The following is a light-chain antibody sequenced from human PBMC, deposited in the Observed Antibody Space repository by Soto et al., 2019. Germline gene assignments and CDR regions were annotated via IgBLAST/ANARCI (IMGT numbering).Light chain of an antibody. V-gene: IGLV2-14*01. CDR1: SSDVGGYNY. J-gene: IGLJ1*01. CDR3: SSYTSSRAYV. CDR2: EVS. Sequence: QSVLTHPASVCWSPGHSITISCTGTSSDVGGYNYVSWYQQQSGKAPKLMIHEVSNRPSGVSSRFSGSKSGNTASLTISGLQAEEEADYYCSSYTSSRAYVFGIGTKVTVL.